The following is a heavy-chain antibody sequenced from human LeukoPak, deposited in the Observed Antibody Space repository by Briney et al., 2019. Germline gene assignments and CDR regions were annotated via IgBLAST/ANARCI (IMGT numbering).Heavy chain of an antibody. CDR3: ARALYSSGYFDY. V-gene: IGHV3-53*01. CDR1: GFTVSSNY. Sequence: PGGSLRLSCAASGFTVSSNYMSWVRQAPGKGLEWVSVIYSGGSTYYADSVKGRFTISRDNSKNTLYLQMNSLRAEDTAVNYCARALYSSGYFDYWGQGTLVTVSS. J-gene: IGHJ4*02. D-gene: IGHD5-18*01. CDR2: IYSGGST.